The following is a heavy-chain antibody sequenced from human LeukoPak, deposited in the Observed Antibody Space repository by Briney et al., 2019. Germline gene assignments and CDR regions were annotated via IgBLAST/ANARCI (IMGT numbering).Heavy chain of an antibody. Sequence: GGSLRLSCAASGFTFSSYWMHWVRQAPGKGLVWVSRINSDGSSTSYADSVKGRFTISRDNAKNSLYLQMNSLRAEDTALYYCASYNYYDGGYWGQGTLVTVSS. V-gene: IGHV3-74*01. J-gene: IGHJ4*02. D-gene: IGHD5-24*01. CDR2: INSDGSST. CDR1: GFTFSSYW. CDR3: ASYNYYDGGY.